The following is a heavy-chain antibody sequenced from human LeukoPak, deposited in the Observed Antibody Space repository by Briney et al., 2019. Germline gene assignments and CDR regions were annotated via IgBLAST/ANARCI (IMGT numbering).Heavy chain of an antibody. CDR1: GGSISSYY. CDR2: IDYSRST. Sequence: PSETLSLTCTVSGGSISSYYWTWIRQPPGKGLEWIGDIDYSRSTNYNPSLKSRVTMSVDTSKNHFSLRLSFVTAADTAVYYCARGIDSSGYYQYYFDYWGQGTLVTVSS. D-gene: IGHD3-22*01. V-gene: IGHV4-59*01. J-gene: IGHJ4*02. CDR3: ARGIDSSGYYQYYFDY.